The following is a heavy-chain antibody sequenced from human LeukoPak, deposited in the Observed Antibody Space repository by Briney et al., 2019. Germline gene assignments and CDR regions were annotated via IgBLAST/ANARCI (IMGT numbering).Heavy chain of an antibody. V-gene: IGHV3-30*04. CDR2: ISHDGSNK. J-gene: IGHJ4*02. CDR3: AREKKGPYGSGSYLDY. D-gene: IGHD3-10*01. CDR1: GFTFSSYA. Sequence: GGSLRLSCAASGFTFSSYAMHWVRQAPGKGLEWVAFISHDGSNKYYADSVKGRFTISRDNSKNTLYLQMNSLRAEDTAVYYCAREKKGPYGSGSYLDYWGQGTLVTVSS.